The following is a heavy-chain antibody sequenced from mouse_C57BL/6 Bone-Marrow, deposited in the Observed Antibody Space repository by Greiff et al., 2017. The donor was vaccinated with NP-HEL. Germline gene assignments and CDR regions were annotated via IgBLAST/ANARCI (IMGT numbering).Heavy chain of an antibody. CDR3: ARSGDYSNYDFAY. J-gene: IGHJ3*01. CDR2: IDPNSGGT. V-gene: IGHV1-72*01. Sequence: QVQLQQPGAELVKPGASVKLSCKASGYTFTSYWMHWVKQRPGRGLEWIGRIDPNSGGTKYNEKFKSKATLTVDKPSSTAYMQRSSLTSEDSVVYYCARSGDYSNYDFAYWGQGTLGTVSA. D-gene: IGHD2-5*01. CDR1: GYTFTSYW.